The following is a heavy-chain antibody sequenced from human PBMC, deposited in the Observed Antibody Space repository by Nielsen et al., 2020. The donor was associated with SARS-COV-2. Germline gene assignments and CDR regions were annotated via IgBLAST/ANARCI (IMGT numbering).Heavy chain of an antibody. CDR2: IIPIFGTA. Sequence: SVKVSCKASGGTFSSYAISWVRQAPGQGLEWMGGIIPIFGTANYAQKFQGRVTITADESTSTAYMELSSLRSEDTAVYYCASGYSYGRYYYYGMDVWGQGTTVTVSS. D-gene: IGHD5-18*01. J-gene: IGHJ6*02. CDR1: GGTFSSYA. CDR3: ASGYSYGRYYYYGMDV. V-gene: IGHV1-69*13.